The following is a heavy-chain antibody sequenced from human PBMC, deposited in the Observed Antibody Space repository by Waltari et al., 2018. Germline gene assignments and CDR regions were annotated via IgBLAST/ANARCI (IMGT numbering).Heavy chain of an antibody. J-gene: IGHJ6*03. V-gene: IGHV3-30-3*01. CDR3: ARDPGSYYMDV. D-gene: IGHD3-10*01. CDR2: ISYDGSNK. CDR1: GFTFSSYA. Sequence: QVQLVESGGCVVQPGRSLRLSCAASGFTFSSYAMHWVRQAPGKGLEWVAVISYDGSNKYYADSVKGRFTISRDNSKNTLYLQMNSLRAEDTAVYYCARDPGSYYMDVWGKGTTVTVSS.